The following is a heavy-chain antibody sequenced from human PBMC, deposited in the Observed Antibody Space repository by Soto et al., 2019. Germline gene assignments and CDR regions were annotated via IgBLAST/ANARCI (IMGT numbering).Heavy chain of an antibody. CDR1: GYSFNNYW. CDR2: IDFNGFYT. J-gene: IGHJ6*02. D-gene: IGHD2-15*01. Sequence: GGSLRLSCTASGYSFNNYWINWVRQVPGKGLEWMARIDFNGFYTNYSASLQGHVTISSDKSISTAYLQWSSLKASDTAMYYCARQSSSCSGGSCSLGDYYNGMDDWGQGTTVTVSS. CDR3: ARQSSSCSGGSCSLGDYYNGMDD. V-gene: IGHV5-10-1*01.